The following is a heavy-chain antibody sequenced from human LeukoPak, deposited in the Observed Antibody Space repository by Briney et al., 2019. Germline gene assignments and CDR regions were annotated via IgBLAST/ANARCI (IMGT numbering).Heavy chain of an antibody. D-gene: IGHD3-10*01. Sequence: GGSLRLSCAASGFTFSSYEMNWVRQAPGKGLEWVSYISSGSTIYYADSVKGRFTISRDNAKNSLYLQMNSLRAEDTAVYYCARYGSGSSLYYYYMDVWGKGTTVTVSS. CDR3: ARYGSGSSLYYYYMDV. V-gene: IGHV3-48*03. J-gene: IGHJ6*03. CDR1: GFTFSSYE. CDR2: ISSGSTI.